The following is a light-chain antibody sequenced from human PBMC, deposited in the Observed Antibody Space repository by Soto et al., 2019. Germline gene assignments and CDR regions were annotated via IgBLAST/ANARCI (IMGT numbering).Light chain of an antibody. CDR3: QQCVCWT. CDR2: VTS. Sequence: EIVLTQSPGTLSVSPGERATLSCRASQTISSNYLAWYQQKPGQSPSLLIYVTSSRATGIADRFSGSGSGTDFTLTISRLESEDSAIYYCQQCVCWTCGQGTKEESK. J-gene: IGKJ1*01. V-gene: IGKV3-20*01. CDR1: QTISSNY.